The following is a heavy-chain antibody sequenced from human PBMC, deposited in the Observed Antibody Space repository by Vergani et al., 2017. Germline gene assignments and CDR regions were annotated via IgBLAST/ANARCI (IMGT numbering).Heavy chain of an antibody. CDR2: IYYSGST. CDR1: GGSISSSSYY. D-gene: IGHD6-13*01. V-gene: IGHV4-39*07. J-gene: IGHJ5*02. CDR3: ATLRGSSWYNWFDP. Sequence: QLQLQESGPGLVTPSETLSLTCTVSGGSISSSSYYWGWIRQPPGKGLEWIGSIYYSGSTYYNPSLKSRGTISVDTSKNQFSLKLSSVTAADTAVYYCATLRGSSWYNWFDPWGQGTLVTVSS.